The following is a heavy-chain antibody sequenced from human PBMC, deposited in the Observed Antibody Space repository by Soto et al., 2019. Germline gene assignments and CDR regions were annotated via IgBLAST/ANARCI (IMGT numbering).Heavy chain of an antibody. CDR3: AKDLVRSSWYFFSTGMDV. J-gene: IGHJ6*02. CDR1: GFTFSSYG. D-gene: IGHD6-13*01. Sequence: PGGSLRLSCAASGFTFSSYGMHWVRQAPGKGLEWVAVISYDGSNKYYADSVKGRFTISRDNSKNTLYLQMNSLRAEDTAVYYCAKDLVRSSWYFFSTGMDVWGQGTTVTVSS. CDR2: ISYDGSNK. V-gene: IGHV3-30*18.